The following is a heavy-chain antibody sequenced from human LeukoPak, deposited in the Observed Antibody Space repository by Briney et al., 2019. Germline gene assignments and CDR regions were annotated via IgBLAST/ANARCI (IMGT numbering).Heavy chain of an antibody. D-gene: IGHD1-1*01. Sequence: GASVKVSCKASGGTFSSYAISWVRQAPGQGLEWMGRIIPIFGTANYAQKFQGRVTITTDESTSTAYMELSSLRSEDTAVYYCARDPFVELERFDYWGQGTLVTVSS. CDR2: IIPIFGTA. CDR3: ARDPFVELERFDY. J-gene: IGHJ4*02. CDR1: GGTFSSYA. V-gene: IGHV1-69*05.